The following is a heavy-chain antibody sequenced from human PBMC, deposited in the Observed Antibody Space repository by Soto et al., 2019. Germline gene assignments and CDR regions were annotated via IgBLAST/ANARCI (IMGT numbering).Heavy chain of an antibody. J-gene: IGHJ6*02. CDR3: ARGNCSSPNCYSFSGYYGMDV. CDR1: GGSISSYC. Sequence: SETLSLTCTVSGGSISSYCWSWIRQPAGKGLEWIGRIYTSGSTNYNPSLKSRVTMSLDPSKNQFSLKLTSVTAADTALYYCARGNCSSPNCYSFSGYYGMDVWGQGTTVTVSS. D-gene: IGHD2-2*01. V-gene: IGHV4-4*07. CDR2: IYTSGST.